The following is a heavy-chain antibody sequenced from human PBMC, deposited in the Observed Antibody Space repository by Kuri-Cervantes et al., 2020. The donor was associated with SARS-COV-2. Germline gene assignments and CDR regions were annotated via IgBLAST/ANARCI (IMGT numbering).Heavy chain of an antibody. J-gene: IGHJ4*02. CDR3: ARDGRDGYNREFLTD. CDR2: INPGGGAT. Sequence: ASVKVSCKASGYTFTNYYIHWVRQAPGQGLEWMGIINPGGGATTYAQKFQGRVTMTRDTSTSTVYMELSNLRSEDTAVYFCARDGRDGYNREFLTDWGQGTLVTVSS. D-gene: IGHD5-24*01. V-gene: IGHV1-46*01. CDR1: GYTFTNYY.